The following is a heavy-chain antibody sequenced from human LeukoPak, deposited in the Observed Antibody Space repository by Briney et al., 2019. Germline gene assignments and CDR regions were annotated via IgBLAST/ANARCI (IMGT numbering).Heavy chain of an antibody. V-gene: IGHV1-2*02. CDR1: GYSFTGHY. J-gene: IGHJ2*01. Sequence: GASVKVSCKASGYSFTGHYMHWVRQAPGQGLEWMGWINPNSGGTNYAQKFQGRVTMTRDTSISTAYMELSRLRSDDTAVYYCARVDYGDYGWYFDLWGRGTLVTVSS. D-gene: IGHD4-17*01. CDR2: INPNSGGT. CDR3: ARVDYGDYGWYFDL.